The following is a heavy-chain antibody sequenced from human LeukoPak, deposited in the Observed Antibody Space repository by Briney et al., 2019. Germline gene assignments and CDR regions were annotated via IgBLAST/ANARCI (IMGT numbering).Heavy chain of an antibody. CDR3: ARGGSGWSPFDY. CDR1: GFTFSSYG. D-gene: IGHD6-19*01. V-gene: IGHV3-30*03. CDR2: ISYDGSNK. J-gene: IGHJ4*02. Sequence: GGSLRLSCAASGFTFSSYGMHWVRQAPGKGLEWVAVISYDGSNKYYADSVKGRFTISRDNSKNTLYLQMNSLRAEDTAVYYCARGGSGWSPFDYWGQGTLVTVSS.